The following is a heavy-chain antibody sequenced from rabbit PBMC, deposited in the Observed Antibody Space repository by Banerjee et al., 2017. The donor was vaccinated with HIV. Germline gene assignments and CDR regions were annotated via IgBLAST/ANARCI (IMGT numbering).Heavy chain of an antibody. V-gene: IGHV1S40*01. J-gene: IGHJ4*01. CDR3: ARVYTGRIGWNFNL. Sequence: IGGGSSGITYYASWVNGRFSISKTSSTTVTLQMTSLTAADTATYFCARVYTGRIGWNFNLWGPGTLVTV. CDR2: IGGGSSGIT. D-gene: IGHD1-1*01.